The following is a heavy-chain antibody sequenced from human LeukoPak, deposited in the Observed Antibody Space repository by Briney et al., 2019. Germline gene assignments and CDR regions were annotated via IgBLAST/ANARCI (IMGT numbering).Heavy chain of an antibody. V-gene: IGHV4-34*01. J-gene: IGHJ4*02. CDR3: ARGLRIRGRNFDY. Sequence: SETLSLTCAVYGGSFSGYYWSWIRQPPGKGLEWIGEINHSGSTSYNPSLKSRVTISVDTSKNQFSLKLSSVTAADTAVYYCARGLRIRGRNFDYWGQGTLVTVSS. D-gene: IGHD3-16*01. CDR1: GGSFSGYY. CDR2: INHSGST.